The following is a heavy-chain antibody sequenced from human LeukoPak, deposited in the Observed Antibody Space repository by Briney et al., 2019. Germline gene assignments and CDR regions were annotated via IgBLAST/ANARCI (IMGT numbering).Heavy chain of an antibody. CDR1: GYSISSGYY. CDR2: IYHSGST. J-gene: IGHJ4*02. CDR3: ASDKRYYDFWSGYPWYFDY. D-gene: IGHD3-3*01. Sequence: PSETLSLTCAVSGYSISSGYYWGWIRQPPGKGLEWIGSIYHSGSTYYNPSLKSRVTISVDTSKNQSSLKLSSVTAADTAVYYCASDKRYYDFWSGYPWYFDYWGQGTLVTVSS. V-gene: IGHV4-38-2*01.